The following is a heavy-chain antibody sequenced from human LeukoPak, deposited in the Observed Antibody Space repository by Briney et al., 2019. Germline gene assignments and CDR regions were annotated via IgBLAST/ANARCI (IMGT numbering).Heavy chain of an antibody. V-gene: IGHV1-69*13. D-gene: IGHD3-22*01. CDR1: GYTFTSYY. J-gene: IGHJ4*02. CDR2: IIPIFGTT. Sequence: SVKVSCKASGYTFTSYYMHWVRQAPGQGLEWMGGIIPIFGTTNYAQKLQGRVTITADESTSTAYMELSSLRSEDTAVYYCASRTYTYDSSGYYRRNYYFDYWGQGTLVTVSS. CDR3: ASRTYTYDSSGYYRRNYYFDY.